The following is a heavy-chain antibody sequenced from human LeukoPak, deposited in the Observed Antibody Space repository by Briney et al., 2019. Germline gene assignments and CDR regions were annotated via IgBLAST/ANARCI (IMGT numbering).Heavy chain of an antibody. CDR2: INSDGSST. Sequence: GGSLRLSCAASGSTSSNYWMHWVRQAPGKGLVWVARINSDGSSTTYADSVKGRFTISRDNAKKPLYLQMNSLRAEDTAVYYCARGTSGFDPWGQGTLVTVSS. J-gene: IGHJ5*02. D-gene: IGHD1-1*01. CDR3: ARGTSGFDP. CDR1: GSTSSNYW. V-gene: IGHV3-74*01.